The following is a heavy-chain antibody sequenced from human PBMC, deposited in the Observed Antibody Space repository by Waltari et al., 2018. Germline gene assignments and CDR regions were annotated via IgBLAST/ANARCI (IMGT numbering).Heavy chain of an antibody. CDR2: IIPKRGIA. D-gene: IGHD4-17*01. V-gene: IGHV1-69*04. CDR1: GGTFSSYA. J-gene: IGHJ6*02. CDR3: ARDSRMGATVTDGSDRDV. Sequence: QVQLVQSGAEVKKPGSSVKVSCKASGGTFSSYAISWVRQAPGQGLEWMGRIIPKRGIAKNAKKSQGRVTITADKSTSTAYMELSSLRSEDTAVYYCARDSRMGATVTDGSDRDVWGQGTTVTVSS.